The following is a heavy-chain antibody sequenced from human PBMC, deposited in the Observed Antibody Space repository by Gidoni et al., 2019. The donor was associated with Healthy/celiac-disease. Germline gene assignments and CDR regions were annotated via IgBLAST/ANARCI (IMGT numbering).Heavy chain of an antibody. CDR3: AKVGSGSGPDAFDI. CDR2: ISGSGGST. V-gene: IGHV3-23*01. Sequence: EVQLLESGGGFVQPGGALRLSCAASGFTFSSYAICCVRQAPGKGLEWVSAISGSGGSTYYADSVKGRFTISRDNSKNTLYLQMNSLRAEDTAVYYCAKVGSGSGPDAFDIWGQGTMVTVSS. CDR1: GFTFSSYA. J-gene: IGHJ3*02. D-gene: IGHD6-19*01.